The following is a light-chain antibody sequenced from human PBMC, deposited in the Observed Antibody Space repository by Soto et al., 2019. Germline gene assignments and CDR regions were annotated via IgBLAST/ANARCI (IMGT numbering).Light chain of an antibody. Sequence: EIVMTQSPASLSVSPGDGATLSCRASQSVASNVAWYQQKPGQGPRLLIHGASTRAAGVPARFSGSGSATDFTLTISSLQSEDFAFYYCQQYHNWPPQYTFGQGTKLQIK. V-gene: IGKV3-15*01. CDR3: QQYHNWPPQYT. J-gene: IGKJ2*01. CDR2: GAS. CDR1: QSVASN.